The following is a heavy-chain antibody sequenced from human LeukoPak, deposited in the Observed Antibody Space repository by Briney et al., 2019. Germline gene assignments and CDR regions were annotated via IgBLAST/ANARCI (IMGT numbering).Heavy chain of an antibody. D-gene: IGHD3-3*01. Sequence: ASVKVSCKASGYTFTSYGISWGRQAPGQGLEWMGWISAYNGNTNYAQKLQGRVTMTTDTSTSTAYMELRSLRSDDTAVYYCPSSSYYDFWSGYYSSYYFDYWGQGSLVTVSS. CDR2: ISAYNGNT. CDR1: GYTFTSYG. V-gene: IGHV1-18*01. J-gene: IGHJ4*02. CDR3: PSSSYYDFWSGYYSSYYFDY.